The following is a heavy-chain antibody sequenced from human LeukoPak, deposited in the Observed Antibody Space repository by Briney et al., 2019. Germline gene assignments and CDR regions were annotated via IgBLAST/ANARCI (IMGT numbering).Heavy chain of an antibody. CDR3: ARVPKYYDFWSGHERQFDY. V-gene: IGHV1-18*01. J-gene: IGHJ4*02. Sequence: GASVKVSCKASGYTFTSYVISWVRQAPGQGLEWMGWISAYNGNTNYAQKLQGRVTMTTDTSTSTAYMELRSLRSDDTAVYYCARVPKYYDFWSGHERQFDYWGQGTLVTVSS. D-gene: IGHD3-3*01. CDR1: GYTFTSYV. CDR2: ISAYNGNT.